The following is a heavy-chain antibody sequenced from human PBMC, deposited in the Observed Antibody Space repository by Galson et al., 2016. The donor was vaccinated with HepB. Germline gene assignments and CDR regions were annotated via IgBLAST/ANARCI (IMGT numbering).Heavy chain of an antibody. CDR1: SGSISSSTYY. V-gene: IGHV4-31*11. CDR3: ARDRSSGSGNFGY. J-gene: IGHJ4*02. CDR2: IYHSGST. Sequence: TLSLTCAVSSGSISSSTYYWGWIRQPPGKGLEWIGYIYHSGSTYYNPSLKSRVTISVDTSKNQFSLRLSSVTAADTAVYCCARDRSSGSGNFGYWGQGTLVTVSS. D-gene: IGHD3-10*01.